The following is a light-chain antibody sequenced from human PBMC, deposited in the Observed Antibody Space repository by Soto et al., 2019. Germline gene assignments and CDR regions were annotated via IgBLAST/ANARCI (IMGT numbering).Light chain of an antibody. CDR1: SSDVGGYNY. Sequence: QSALTQPASVSGSPGQSITISCTGTSSDVGGYNYVSWYQQHPGKAPKLMIYEVSNRPSGVSNRFSGSKSGNTASLTISGLQAEDEADYYCSSYTRSSTYVFGTGIKLTVL. J-gene: IGLJ1*01. V-gene: IGLV2-14*01. CDR2: EVS. CDR3: SSYTRSSTYV.